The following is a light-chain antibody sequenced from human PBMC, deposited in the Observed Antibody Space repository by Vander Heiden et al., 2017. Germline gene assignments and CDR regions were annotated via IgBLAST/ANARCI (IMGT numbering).Light chain of an antibody. CDR1: NIGTKT. V-gene: IGLV3-21*02. Sequence: SYPLTQPPSVSVAPGQTAKITCRGNNIGTKTVHWYQKRPGHAPELVIQDGSAQPSGIPELSSGSNSGNAATLTISWVEAGDGADYYCQMWDSTTGHHVFATGTKVTVL. CDR3: QMWDSTTGHHV. CDR2: DGS. J-gene: IGLJ1*01.